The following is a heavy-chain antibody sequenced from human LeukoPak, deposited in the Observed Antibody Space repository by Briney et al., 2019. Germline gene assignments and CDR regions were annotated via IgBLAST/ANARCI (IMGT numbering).Heavy chain of an antibody. Sequence: GGSLRLSCAASGFSLSDYSMNWVRQAPGKGLECISYITTSSTTIHYAESGKGRFTISRDNAKNSLYLQMTSPRDEDTAVYYCASAAEPYYYHHRGYYSGDFDHWGQGTLVAVSS. CDR1: GFSLSDYS. CDR3: ASAAEPYYYHHRGYYSGDFDH. J-gene: IGHJ4*02. V-gene: IGHV3-48*02. CDR2: ITTSSTTI. D-gene: IGHD3-22*01.